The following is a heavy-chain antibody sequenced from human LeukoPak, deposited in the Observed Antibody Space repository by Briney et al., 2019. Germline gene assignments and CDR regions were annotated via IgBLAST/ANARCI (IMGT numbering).Heavy chain of an antibody. V-gene: IGHV3-23*01. CDR1: EFTFSSYA. D-gene: IGHD3-9*01. J-gene: IGHJ4*02. Sequence: PGGSLRLSCAASEFTFSSYAMSWVRQAPGKGLEWVSAISGSGGSTYYADSVKGRFTISRDNSKNTQYLQMNSLRAEDTAVYDCADLITYYDILTGYYRDYWGQGTLVTVSS. CDR2: ISGSGGST. CDR3: ADLITYYDILTGYYRDY.